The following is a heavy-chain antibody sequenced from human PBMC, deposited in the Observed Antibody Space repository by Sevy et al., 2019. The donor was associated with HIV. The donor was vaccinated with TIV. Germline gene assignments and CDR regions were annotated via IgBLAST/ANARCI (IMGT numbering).Heavy chain of an antibody. CDR3: ARESPYIAAAGKYYYYNGMDV. D-gene: IGHD6-13*01. Sequence: SETLSLTCTVSGGSVSSYFWSWIRQLPGKGLEWIGYIYYSGSTDYNPSLKSRVTISLDTSKNQFSLKLSSVTAADTAVYYCARESPYIAAAGKYYYYNGMDVWGQGTTVTVSS. J-gene: IGHJ6*02. V-gene: IGHV4-59*02. CDR2: IYYSGST. CDR1: GGSVSSYF.